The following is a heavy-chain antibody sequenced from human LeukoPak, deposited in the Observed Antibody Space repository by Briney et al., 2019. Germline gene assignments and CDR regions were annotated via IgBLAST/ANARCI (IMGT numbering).Heavy chain of an antibody. CDR1: GGSINNRSYY. V-gene: IGHV4-39*01. Sequence: SETLSLTCTVSGGSINNRSYYWGWIRRPPGKGLEWIGSIYYSGRTNYNPSLKSRVTISVDTSKNQFSLKLSSVTAADTAVYYCARDGYKFYYYYGMDVWGQGTTVTVSS. D-gene: IGHD5-24*01. CDR3: ARDGYKFYYYYGMDV. J-gene: IGHJ6*02. CDR2: IYYSGRT.